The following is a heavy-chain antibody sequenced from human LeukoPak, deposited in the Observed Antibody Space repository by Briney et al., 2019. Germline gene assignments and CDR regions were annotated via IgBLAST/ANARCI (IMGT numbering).Heavy chain of an antibody. Sequence: SETLSPTCVVSSYSISSGYYWGWIRQPPGKGLEWIGSIYHSGSTYYNPSLKSRVSISVDTSKNQFSLKLSSVTAADTAVYFCAGTVTTGYYYYYMDVWGKGTTVTVSS. J-gene: IGHJ6*03. CDR2: IYHSGST. V-gene: IGHV4-38-2*01. CDR1: SYSISSGYY. CDR3: AGTVTTGYYYYYMDV. D-gene: IGHD4-17*01.